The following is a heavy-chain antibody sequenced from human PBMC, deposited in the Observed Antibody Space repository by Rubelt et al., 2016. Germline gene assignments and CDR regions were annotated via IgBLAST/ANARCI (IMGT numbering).Heavy chain of an antibody. D-gene: IGHD6-19*01. CDR2: ISGTSGIP. J-gene: IGHJ3*02. Sequence: EVQLVESGGGLVKPGGSLRLSCAASGFSFSSYSMNWVRQAPGKGLEWVSEISGTSGIPYYADSVKGRFTISRANSKNTLYLQVNSLRAEDTAVYFCAKAEGGWDTDAFDMWGQGTMVTVSS. CDR3: AKAEGGWDTDAFDM. V-gene: IGHV3-23*04. CDR1: GFSFSSYS.